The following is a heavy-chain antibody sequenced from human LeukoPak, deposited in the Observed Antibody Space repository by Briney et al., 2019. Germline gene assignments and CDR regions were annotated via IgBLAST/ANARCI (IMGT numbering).Heavy chain of an antibody. V-gene: IGHV1-18*01. CDR1: GYTFTTYG. CDR3: ARRDDYGDY. D-gene: IGHD4-17*01. CDR2: IRTYNGNT. Sequence: ASVKVSCKASGYTFTTYGISWVRQAPGQGLEWMGWIRTYNGNTYYAQKLQGRVTMTTDTSTSTAYMELRSLRSDDTAVYYCARRDDYGDYWGQGTLVTVSS. J-gene: IGHJ4*02.